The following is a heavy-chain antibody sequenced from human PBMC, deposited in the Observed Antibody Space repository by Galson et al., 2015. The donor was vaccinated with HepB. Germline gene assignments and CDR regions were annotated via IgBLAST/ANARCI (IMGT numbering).Heavy chain of an antibody. CDR2: ISYDGSNK. J-gene: IGHJ6*03. CDR1: GFTFSSYG. Sequence: SLRLSCAASGFTFSSYGMHWVRQAPGKGLEWVAVISYDGSNKYYADSVKGRFTISRDNSKNTLYLQMNSLRAEDTAVYYCAKDQSQGVYYYYYMDVWGKGTTVTVSS. CDR3: AKDQSQGVYYYYYMDV. D-gene: IGHD3-16*01. V-gene: IGHV3-30*18.